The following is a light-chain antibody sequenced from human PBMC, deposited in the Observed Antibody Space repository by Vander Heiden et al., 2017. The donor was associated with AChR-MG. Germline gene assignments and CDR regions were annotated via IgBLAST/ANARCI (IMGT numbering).Light chain of an antibody. CDR3: QQSYGSPFT. V-gene: IGKV1-39*01. CDR2: AAS. Sequence: DIQMTQSPSSLSASVGDRVTITCRTSQSISSYLNWYQQKPGKAPMRLIYAASSLPSGVPSRFSGSGSGTHFTLTISSLQPEDFATYFCQQSYGSPFTFGPGTKVDIK. J-gene: IGKJ3*01. CDR1: QSISSY.